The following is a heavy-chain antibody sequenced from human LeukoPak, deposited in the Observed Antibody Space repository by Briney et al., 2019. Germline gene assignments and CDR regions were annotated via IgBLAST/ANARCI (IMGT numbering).Heavy chain of an antibody. V-gene: IGHV4-4*07. CDR2: IYNSGST. CDR3: ARQTFGALYFDS. CDR1: GGSISSYY. Sequence: SETLSLTCTVSGGSISSYYWNWIRQPAGKGLEWMGRIYNSGSTNYNPSLKSRVTISTDMSKNQFSLKLNSVTAADTAVYYCARQTFGALYFDSWGQGTLVIVSS. D-gene: IGHD3-10*01. J-gene: IGHJ4*02.